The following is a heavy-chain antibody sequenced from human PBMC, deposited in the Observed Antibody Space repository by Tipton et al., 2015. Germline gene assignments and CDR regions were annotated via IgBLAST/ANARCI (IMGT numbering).Heavy chain of an antibody. Sequence: SLRLSCEASGFTFSNYYMSWIRQAPGKGLEWLSYIDSSGRTIYYTDSVKGRFTISRDNSKNSLFLQMNSLRAEDTAVYYCARRGTGSSWSHLDYWGQGTLVTVSS. D-gene: IGHD6-13*01. CDR1: GFTFSNYY. CDR3: ARRGTGSSWSHLDY. CDR2: IDSSGRTI. V-gene: IGHV3-11*01. J-gene: IGHJ4*02.